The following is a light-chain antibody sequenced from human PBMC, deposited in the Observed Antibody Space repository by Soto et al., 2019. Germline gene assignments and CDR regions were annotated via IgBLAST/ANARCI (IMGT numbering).Light chain of an antibody. Sequence: DIQMTQSPSSLSASVGDRVTITCRASQAIRNDLGWYQQKPAKAPKRLIYAASSLQSGVPSRFSGSGSGTEFTLTISSLQPEDFAVYYCQQYGSSGTFGQGTKVDIK. V-gene: IGKV1-17*01. CDR3: QQYGSSGT. J-gene: IGKJ1*01. CDR1: QAIRND. CDR2: AAS.